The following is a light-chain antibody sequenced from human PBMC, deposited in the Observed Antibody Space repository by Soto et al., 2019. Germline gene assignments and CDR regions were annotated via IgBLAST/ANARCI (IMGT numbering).Light chain of an antibody. CDR3: QKYNSALIT. V-gene: IGKV1-27*01. J-gene: IGKJ5*01. CDR2: AAS. CDR1: QGISSY. Sequence: DIQISQSLSTLSASVGDRVTITCRASQGISSYLAWYQQKPGKVPKLLIYAASTLQSGVPSRFSGSGSGTDFTLTISSLQPEDVATYYCQKYNSALITFGQGTRLEI.